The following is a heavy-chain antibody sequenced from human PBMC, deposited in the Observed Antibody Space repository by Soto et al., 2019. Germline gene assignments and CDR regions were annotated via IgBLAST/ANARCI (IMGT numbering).Heavy chain of an antibody. D-gene: IGHD3-9*01. CDR3: VRDYLLTGFDP. Sequence: PWETRSRPSTVSVGCISNYDWTWVRQPPGKGLEWIGYVYYSGSTNYNPSLESRVTISIDASKNQFSLKMKSVTAADTAVYYCVRDYLLTGFDPWGQGALVTVSS. CDR2: VYYSGST. V-gene: IGHV4-59*01. CDR1: VGCISNYD. J-gene: IGHJ5*02.